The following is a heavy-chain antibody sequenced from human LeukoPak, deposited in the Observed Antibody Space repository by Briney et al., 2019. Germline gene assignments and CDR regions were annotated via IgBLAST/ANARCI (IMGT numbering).Heavy chain of an antibody. Sequence: GPLRFPCAASGFPSRTYGMNWVRKAQGKGLEGISYINSNSATVHYPNSVEGRFTISRDNAKNSLFLNMDSLRAEDTAVYYCARGAYSSGWAYFDHWGQGTLVTVSS. CDR2: INSNSATV. D-gene: IGHD6-19*01. CDR3: ARGAYSSGWAYFDH. CDR1: GFPSRTYG. J-gene: IGHJ4*02. V-gene: IGHV3-48*04.